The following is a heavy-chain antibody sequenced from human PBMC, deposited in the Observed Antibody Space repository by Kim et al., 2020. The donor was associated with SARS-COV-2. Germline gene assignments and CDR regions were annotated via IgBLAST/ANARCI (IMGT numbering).Heavy chain of an antibody. D-gene: IGHD3-22*01. CDR3: ARWAYYYDSSGDPGGWFDP. CDR2: IYYSGST. V-gene: IGHV4-59*01. CDR1: GGSISSYY. J-gene: IGHJ5*02. Sequence: SETPSLTCTVSGGSISSYYWSWIRQPPGKGLEWIGYIYYSGSTNYNPSLKSRVTISVDTSKNQFSLKLSSVTAADTAVYYCARWAYYYDSSGDPGGWFDPWGQGTLVTVSS.